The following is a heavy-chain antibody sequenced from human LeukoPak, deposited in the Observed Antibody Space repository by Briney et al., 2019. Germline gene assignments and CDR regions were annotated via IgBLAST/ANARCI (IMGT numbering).Heavy chain of an antibody. D-gene: IGHD6-13*01. CDR1: GGSISSSSYY. V-gene: IGHV4-39*07. CDR2: IYYSGST. Sequence: PSETLSLTCTVSGGSISSSSYYWGWIRQPPGKGLEWIGSIYYSGSTYYNPSLKSRVTISVDTSKNQFSLKLSSVTAADTAVYYCARVGSWYYFDYWGQGTLVTVSS. J-gene: IGHJ4*02. CDR3: ARVGSWYYFDY.